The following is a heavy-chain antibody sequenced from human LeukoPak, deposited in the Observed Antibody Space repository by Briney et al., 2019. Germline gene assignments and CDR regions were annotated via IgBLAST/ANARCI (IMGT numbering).Heavy chain of an antibody. J-gene: IGHJ4*02. CDR1: GFTFSSYG. V-gene: IGHV3-30*18. CDR3: AKDWHGDTTFDY. D-gene: IGHD4-17*01. Sequence: PGGSLRLSCAASGFTFSSYGMHWVRQAPGKGLEWVAVISYDGSNKYYADSVKGRFTISRDNSKNTLYLQMNSLRAEDTAVYYCAKDWHGDTTFDYWGQGTLVTVSS. CDR2: ISYDGSNK.